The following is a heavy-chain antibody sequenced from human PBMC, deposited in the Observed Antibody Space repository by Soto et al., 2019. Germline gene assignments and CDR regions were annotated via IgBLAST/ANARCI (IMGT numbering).Heavy chain of an antibody. D-gene: IGHD3-22*01. J-gene: IGHJ6*02. CDR1: GFTFSSDA. CDR3: ARDLAYYYDSSGPQVIPDGYYYGMDV. CDR2: ISYDGSNK. Sequence: PGGSLRLSCAASGFTFSSDAMHWVLQAPGKGLEWVAVISYDGSNKYYADSVKGRFTISRDNSKNTLYLQMNSLRAEDTAVYYCARDLAYYYDSSGPQVIPDGYYYGMDVWGQGTTVTV. V-gene: IGHV3-30-3*01.